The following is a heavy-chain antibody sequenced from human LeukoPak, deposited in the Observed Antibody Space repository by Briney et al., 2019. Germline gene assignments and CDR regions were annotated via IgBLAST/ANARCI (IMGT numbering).Heavy chain of an antibody. J-gene: IGHJ5*02. CDR2: ISSDGSKT. V-gene: IGHV3-30*02. CDR3: ARSYVLHFLDP. Sequence: GGSLRLSCAASGFTFTTFGMRWVRQTPAKGLEWVAFISSDGSKTYYTDSVKGRFTISRDDSYNTLYLQMTSLRPDDSAIYFCARSYVLHFLDPWGRGTLVTVSS. CDR1: GFTFTTFG. D-gene: IGHD3-10*02.